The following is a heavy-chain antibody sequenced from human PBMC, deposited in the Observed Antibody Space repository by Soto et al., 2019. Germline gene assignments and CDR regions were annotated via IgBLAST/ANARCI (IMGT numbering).Heavy chain of an antibody. CDR2: IIPYYNTL. V-gene: IGHV1-69*01. D-gene: IGHD2-15*01. CDR1: EGTFNSYA. CDR3: ATGHAGGPPFFFHP. J-gene: IGHJ5*02. Sequence: VKVSCKASEGTFNSYAIAWVRQAPGQGLEWMGGIIPYYNTLNYAQKFQDRVTVTADDSTNTVYMELSSLRSDDTAVYFCATGHAGGPPFFFHPGARGTLFTVS.